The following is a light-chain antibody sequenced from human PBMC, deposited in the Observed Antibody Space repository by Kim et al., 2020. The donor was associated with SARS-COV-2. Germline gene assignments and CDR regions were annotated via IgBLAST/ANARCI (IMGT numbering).Light chain of an antibody. Sequence: DVQLTQSPSFLSASVGDRVTITCRASQDVNTVVAWYQQKRGQAPRLLIYGASTLQSGVTSRFSGYGSGTEFTLTITSPQPEDVATYYCQQLNSYPYTFGKGTKLEI. CDR1: QDVNTV. CDR2: GAS. V-gene: IGKV1-9*01. CDR3: QQLNSYPYT. J-gene: IGKJ2*01.